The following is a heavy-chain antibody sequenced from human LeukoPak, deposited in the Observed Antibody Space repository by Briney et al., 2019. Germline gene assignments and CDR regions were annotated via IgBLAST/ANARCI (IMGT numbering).Heavy chain of an antibody. V-gene: IGHV4-59*01. Sequence: PSETLSLTCTVSGGSINDDYWSWIRQPPGKGLEWIGYIYYSGSTNYNPSLKSRVTISVDTSKNQFSLKLSSVTAADTAVYYCARVPSYASKWYFDYWGQGTLVTVSS. D-gene: IGHD2-2*01. CDR3: ARVPSYASKWYFDY. CDR2: IYYSGST. J-gene: IGHJ4*02. CDR1: GGSINDDY.